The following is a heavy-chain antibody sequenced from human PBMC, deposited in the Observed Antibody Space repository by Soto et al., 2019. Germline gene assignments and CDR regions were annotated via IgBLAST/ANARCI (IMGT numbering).Heavy chain of an antibody. D-gene: IGHD4-17*01. CDR1: GGTFSSYA. CDR2: IIPIFGTA. V-gene: IGHV1-69*06. Sequence: QVQLVQSGAEVKRPGSSVKVSCKASGGTFSSYAISWVRQAPGQGLEWMGGIIPIFGTANYAQKFQGRVTITADKSTSTAYMELSSLRSEDTAVYYCARVTTVVTNLYYYGMDVWGQGTTVTVSS. J-gene: IGHJ6*02. CDR3: ARVTTVVTNLYYYGMDV.